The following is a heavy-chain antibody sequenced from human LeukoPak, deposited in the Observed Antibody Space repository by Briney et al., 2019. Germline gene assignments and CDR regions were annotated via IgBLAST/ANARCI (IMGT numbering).Heavy chain of an antibody. D-gene: IGHD2-21*02. Sequence: ASVKVSCKASGYSFTGYYMYWVRQAPGQGLEWMGWINPNSGGTNSAQKFQGRVTMTRDTSISTAYMELSRLRSDDTAVYYCARSVVVTAMDYYGMDVWGQGTTVTVSS. V-gene: IGHV1-2*02. CDR1: GYSFTGYY. CDR2: INPNSGGT. CDR3: ARSVVVTAMDYYGMDV. J-gene: IGHJ6*02.